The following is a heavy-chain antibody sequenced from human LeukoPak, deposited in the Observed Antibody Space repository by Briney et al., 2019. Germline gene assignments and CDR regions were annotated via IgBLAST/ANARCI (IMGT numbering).Heavy chain of an antibody. D-gene: IGHD5-12*01. CDR1: GYTFNAYW. CDR2: IYAGDSEI. V-gene: IGHV5-51*01. J-gene: IGHJ4*02. Sequence: GESLKISCKGSGYTFNAYWIGWVRQMPGKGLEWMGVIYAGDSEIRYSPSFQGQVTISVDKSISTAYLQWSSLKASDTATYYCARHSRGSNDYWGQGTLVTVSS. CDR3: ARHSRGSNDY.